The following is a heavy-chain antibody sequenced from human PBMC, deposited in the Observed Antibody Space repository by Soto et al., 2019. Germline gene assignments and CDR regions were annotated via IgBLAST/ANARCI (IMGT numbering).Heavy chain of an antibody. D-gene: IGHD6-13*01. Sequence: GVSLRLSCAASGFTFSSYWMIWVLQTPVKVLEWLAVIWYDGSNKYYADSVKGRFTISRDNSKNTLYLQMNSLRAEDTAVYYCARTRSRIAEKHYGMDVWGQGATVTVSS. CDR3: ARTRSRIAEKHYGMDV. V-gene: IGHV3-33*08. CDR1: GFTFSSYW. CDR2: IWYDGSNK. J-gene: IGHJ6*02.